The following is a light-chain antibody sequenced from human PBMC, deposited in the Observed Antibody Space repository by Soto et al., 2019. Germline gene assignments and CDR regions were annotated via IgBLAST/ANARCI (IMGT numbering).Light chain of an antibody. CDR2: DDS. Sequence: SYGRAQPRSMSVGPVQTTRLTRGGNKFVSKSEHWYQQKPGQARVLVVYDDSDRLSGKPERFSGSNSGNTATLTISRVEAGDEADYYCQVWDSSSDHYVFGTGPKVTVL. J-gene: IGLJ1*01. CDR3: QVWDSSSDHYV. V-gene: IGLV3-21*02. CDR1: KFVSKS.